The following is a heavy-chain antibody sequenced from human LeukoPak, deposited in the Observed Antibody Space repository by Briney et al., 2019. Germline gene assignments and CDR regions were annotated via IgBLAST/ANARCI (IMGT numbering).Heavy chain of an antibody. CDR2: IYPGDSDT. CDR1: GYSFTSYW. V-gene: IGHV5-51*01. CDR3: ARQNLLAAASTYVAFDI. D-gene: IGHD6-13*01. J-gene: IGHJ3*02. Sequence: GESLNVSRMGSGYSFTSYWIDWVRQMRGKRLEGMGVIYPGDSDTRYSPSFQDQVTISADKSIRTAYLQGSSQKDSGSDSYYCARQNLLAAASTYVAFDIWDQGTMVTVSS.